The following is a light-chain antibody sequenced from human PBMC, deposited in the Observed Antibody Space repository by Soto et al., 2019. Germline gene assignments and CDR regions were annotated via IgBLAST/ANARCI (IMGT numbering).Light chain of an antibody. V-gene: IGKV1-9*01. CDR3: QQLSNYTLP. J-gene: IGKJ4*01. Sequence: IQLTQSPSSLSASVGDRVTITCRASQGISSYLAWYQQKPGKATKLLIYAASTLQSGVPSRLSGSGSGTDFTLTISSLQPEDFATYYCQQLSNYTLPFGGGTKVDIX. CDR1: QGISSY. CDR2: AAS.